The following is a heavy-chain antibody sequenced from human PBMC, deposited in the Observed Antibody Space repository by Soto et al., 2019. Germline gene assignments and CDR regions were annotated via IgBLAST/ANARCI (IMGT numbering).Heavy chain of an antibody. CDR2: INPGDSDI. D-gene: IGHD4-4*01. V-gene: IGHV5-51*01. CDR3: SRHEQFYYYYYGMDV. Sequence: GESLKISCKASGYSFTTYWIAWVRQMPGKGLEWMGIINPGDSDIRYSPSFQGQVTISADNSISTAYLQWSSLKASDTAMYYCSRHEQFYYYYYGMDVWGQGTAVTVSS. CDR1: GYSFTTYW. J-gene: IGHJ6*02.